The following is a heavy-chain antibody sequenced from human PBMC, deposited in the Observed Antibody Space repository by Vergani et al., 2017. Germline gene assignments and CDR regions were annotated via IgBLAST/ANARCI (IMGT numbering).Heavy chain of an antibody. V-gene: IGHV1-18*01. CDR1: GYTFTTYG. J-gene: IGHJ4*02. CDR3: AKHFRGWGIDY. D-gene: IGHD3-16*01. CDR2: ISASNGNT. Sequence: QVQLVQSGTEVKKPGASVKVSCKASGYTFTTYGISWVRQAPGQGLEWMGWISASNGNTNYAQKLLGRVTMTTDRSTSTAYMELRSLRSDDTATYYCAKHFRGWGIDYWGQGTQVIVSS.